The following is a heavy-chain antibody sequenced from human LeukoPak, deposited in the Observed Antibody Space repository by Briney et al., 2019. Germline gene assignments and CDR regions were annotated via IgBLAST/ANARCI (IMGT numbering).Heavy chain of an antibody. J-gene: IGHJ4*02. Sequence: SETLSLTCTVSGGSISSGGYYWSWIRQPPGKGLEWIGYIYHSGSTYYNPSLKSRVTISVDRSKNQFSLKLSSVTAADTAVYYCASGGVRRIEGAPPSDYWGQGTLVTVSS. CDR2: IYHSGST. CDR3: ASGGVRRIEGAPPSDY. D-gene: IGHD1-26*01. V-gene: IGHV4-30-2*01. CDR1: GGSISSGGYY.